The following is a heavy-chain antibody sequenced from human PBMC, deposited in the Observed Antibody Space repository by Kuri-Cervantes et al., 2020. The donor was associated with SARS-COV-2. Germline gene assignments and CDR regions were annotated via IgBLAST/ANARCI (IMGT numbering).Heavy chain of an antibody. CDR1: GYTFTSYG. V-gene: IGHV1-18*01. Sequence: ASVKVSCKASGYTFTSYGISWVRQAPGQGLEWMGWISAYNGNTNYAQKLQGRVTMTTDTSTSTAYMELRSLRSDDTAVYYCARGRTRELVNAPYYFDYWGQGTLVTVSS. CDR2: ISAYNGNT. J-gene: IGHJ4*02. CDR3: ARGRTRELVNAPYYFDY. D-gene: IGHD6-13*01.